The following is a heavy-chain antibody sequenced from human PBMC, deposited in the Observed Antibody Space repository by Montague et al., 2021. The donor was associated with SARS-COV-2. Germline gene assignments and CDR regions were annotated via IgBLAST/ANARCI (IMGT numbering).Heavy chain of an antibody. CDR3: ARVRGAALYFGEVGYHGMIV. J-gene: IGHJ6*02. V-gene: IGHV4-61*02. Sequence: IYPSGNTNYNPSLRSRVSISVDMSKNQISLKLSSVTAADTAVYYCARVRGAALYFGEVGYHGMIVWSQGSTVTDSS. CDR2: IYPSGNT. D-gene: IGHD3-10*01.